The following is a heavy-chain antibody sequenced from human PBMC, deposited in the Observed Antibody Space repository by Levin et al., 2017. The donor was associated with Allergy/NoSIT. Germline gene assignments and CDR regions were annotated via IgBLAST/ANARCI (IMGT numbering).Heavy chain of an antibody. D-gene: IGHD6-13*01. Sequence: SQTLSLTCAVYRGSFRSYYWSWIRQPPGKGLEWIGEINHFGSTNYNPSLQSRVTMSADTSKNQFYLKLTSVTAADTAVYYCARGPPIAAASDLEYFHHWGQGTLVTVSS. CDR3: ARGPPIAAASDLEYFHH. J-gene: IGHJ1*01. V-gene: IGHV4-34*01. CDR2: INHFGST. CDR1: RGSFRSYY.